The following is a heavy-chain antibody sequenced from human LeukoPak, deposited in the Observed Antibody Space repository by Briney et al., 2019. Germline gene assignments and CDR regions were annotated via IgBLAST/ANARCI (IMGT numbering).Heavy chain of an antibody. V-gene: IGHV3-30*02. J-gene: IGHJ4*02. CDR3: TNNDCSGGSCYFFDH. CDR2: IRNDGSDK. CDR1: GFTFSSYC. D-gene: IGHD2-15*01. Sequence: GGSLRLSCAASGFTFSSYCMHWVRQAPGKGLAWVAFIRNDGSDKYYADSVKGRFSISRDNSKNTLYLQMNSLRAEDTAVYYCTNNDCSGGSCYFFDHWGQGTLVTVSS.